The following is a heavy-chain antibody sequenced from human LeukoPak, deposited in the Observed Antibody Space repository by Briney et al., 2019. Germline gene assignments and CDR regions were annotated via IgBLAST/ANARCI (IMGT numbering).Heavy chain of an antibody. CDR1: GFTFSSYA. CDR3: ARAFATTAFDY. CDR2: ISGSGGRT. J-gene: IGHJ4*02. Sequence: PGGSLSLSCAASGFTFSSYAMSWVRQAPGKGLEGVSGISGSGGRTYYADSVKGRFTISRDNSKNTLYLQMNSLRAEDTAVYYCARAFATTAFDYWGQGTLVTVSS. V-gene: IGHV3-23*01. D-gene: IGHD4-17*01.